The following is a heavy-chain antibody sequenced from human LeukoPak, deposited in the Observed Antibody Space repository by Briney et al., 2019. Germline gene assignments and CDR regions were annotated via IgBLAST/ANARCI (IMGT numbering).Heavy chain of an antibody. Sequence: ASVKVSCKASGCTFTSYDINWVRQATGQGLEWMGWMNPNSGNTGYAQKFQGRVTMTRNTSISTAYMELSSLRSEDTAVYYCARGRVPAAMRRGHPSDYWGQGTLVTVSS. D-gene: IGHD2-2*01. CDR2: MNPNSGNT. V-gene: IGHV1-8*01. J-gene: IGHJ4*02. CDR1: GCTFTSYD. CDR3: ARGRVPAAMRRGHPSDY.